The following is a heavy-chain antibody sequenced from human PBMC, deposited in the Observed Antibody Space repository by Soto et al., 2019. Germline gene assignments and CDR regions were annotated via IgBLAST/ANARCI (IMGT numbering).Heavy chain of an antibody. V-gene: IGHV1-69*13. CDR3: ASNEYNIATIINYYYGMDV. D-gene: IGHD5-12*01. Sequence: ASVKVSCKASGGTFSSYAISWVRQAPGQGLEWMGGIIPIFGTANYAQKFQGRVTITADESTSTAYMELSSLRSEDTAVYYCASNEYNIATIINYYYGMDVWGQGTTVTVSS. CDR2: IIPIFGTA. J-gene: IGHJ6*02. CDR1: GGTFSSYA.